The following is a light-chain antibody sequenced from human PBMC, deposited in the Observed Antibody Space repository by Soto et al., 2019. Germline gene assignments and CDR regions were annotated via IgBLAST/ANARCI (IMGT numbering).Light chain of an antibody. CDR3: SSYAGSNNVV. J-gene: IGLJ2*01. CDR2: EVS. V-gene: IGLV2-8*01. Sequence: QSALTQPPSASGSPGQSVTISCTGTSSDVGGYNYVSWYQQHPGKAPKLMIYEVSKRPSGVPDRFSGSKSGNTASLTVSWLQAEDEADYYCSSYAGSNNVVFGGGTKLTVL. CDR1: SSDVGGYNY.